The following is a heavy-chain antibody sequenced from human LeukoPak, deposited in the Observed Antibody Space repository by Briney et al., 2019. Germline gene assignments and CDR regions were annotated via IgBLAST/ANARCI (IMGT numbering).Heavy chain of an antibody. Sequence: ASVTVSCTSSGYTFTGYYMHWGRQAPGQGLEWMGWINPNSGGTNYAQKFQGRVTMTRDTSISTAYMELSRLRSDDTAVYYCARDSGGSSWAHHDYWGQGTLVTVSS. D-gene: IGHD6-13*01. CDR1: GYTFTGYY. CDR3: ARDSGGSSWAHHDY. CDR2: INPNSGGT. J-gene: IGHJ4*02. V-gene: IGHV1-2*02.